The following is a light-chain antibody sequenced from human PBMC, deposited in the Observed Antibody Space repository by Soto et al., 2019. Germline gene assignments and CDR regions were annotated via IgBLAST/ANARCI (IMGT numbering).Light chain of an antibody. CDR3: QSYDSSLSGLWV. V-gene: IGLV1-40*01. CDR2: GNS. Sequence: QAVLTQPPSVSGAPGQRVTISCTGSSSNIGAGYDVPWYQQLPGTAPKLLIYGNSNRPSGVPDRFSGSKSGTSASLAITGLQAEDEADYYCQSYDSSLSGLWVFGGGTQLTVL. CDR1: SSNIGAGYD. J-gene: IGLJ3*02.